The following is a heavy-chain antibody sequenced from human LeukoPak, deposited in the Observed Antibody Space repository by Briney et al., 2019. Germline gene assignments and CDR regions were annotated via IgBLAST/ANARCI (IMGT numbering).Heavy chain of an antibody. D-gene: IGHD3-22*01. Sequence: ASVKVSCKASGYTFTSYDINWVRQATGQGLEWMGWMNPNSGNTGYAQKFQGGVTMTRNTSISTAYMELSSLRSEDTAVYYCARARSEDYYDSSGYYYWSVLSGKQNSRTQYYFDYWGQGTLVTVSS. J-gene: IGHJ4*02. CDR3: ARARSEDYYDSSGYYYWSVLSGKQNSRTQYYFDY. CDR1: GYTFTSYD. CDR2: MNPNSGNT. V-gene: IGHV1-8*01.